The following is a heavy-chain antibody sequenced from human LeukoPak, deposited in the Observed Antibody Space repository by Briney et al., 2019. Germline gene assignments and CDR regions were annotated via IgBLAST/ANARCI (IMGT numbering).Heavy chain of an antibody. D-gene: IGHD2-2*01. CDR2: IYHNGNT. V-gene: IGHV4-30-2*01. J-gene: IGHJ5*02. CDR3: ARALPAANWFDP. CDR1: GGSISSGGYS. Sequence: SETLSLTCTVSGGSISSGGYSWSWIRQPPGKGLEWIGYIYHNGNTYYNPSLKSRATISVDRSKNQFSLKLSSVTAADTAVYYCARALPAANWFDPWGQGTLVTVSS.